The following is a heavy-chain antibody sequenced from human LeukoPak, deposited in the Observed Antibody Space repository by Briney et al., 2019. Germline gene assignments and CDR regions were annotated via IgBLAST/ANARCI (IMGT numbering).Heavy chain of an antibody. V-gene: IGHV4-39*01. CDR1: GGSISSSSYY. CDR3: VWTTIAARPPGAFDI. D-gene: IGHD6-6*01. Sequence: SETLSLTCTVSGGSISSSSYYWGWIRQPPGKGLEWIGSIYYSGSTYYNPSLKSRVTISVDTSKNQFSLKLSSVTAADTAVYYCVWTTIAARPPGAFDIWGQGTMVTVSS. CDR2: IYYSGST. J-gene: IGHJ3*02.